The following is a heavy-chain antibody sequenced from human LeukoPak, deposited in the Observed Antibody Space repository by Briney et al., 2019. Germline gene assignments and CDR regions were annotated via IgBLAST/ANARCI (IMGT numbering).Heavy chain of an antibody. CDR3: ARGSRTGWYYFDY. V-gene: IGHV1-69*06. D-gene: IGHD6-19*01. Sequence: SVKVSCKASRGTFSGYAFSWVRQAPGQGLEWMGGIIPLLGTANYAQKFQGRVTITADTSSSTVYMELRSLRSDDTAVYYCARGSRTGWYYFDYWGQGTLVTVSS. J-gene: IGHJ4*02. CDR2: IIPLLGTA. CDR1: RGTFSGYA.